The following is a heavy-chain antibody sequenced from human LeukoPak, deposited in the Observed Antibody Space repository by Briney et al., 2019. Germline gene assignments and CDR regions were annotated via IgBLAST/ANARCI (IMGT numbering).Heavy chain of an antibody. D-gene: IGHD6-19*01. J-gene: IGHJ4*02. CDR1: GYTFSSYW. CDR3: ARSSSGWEGCFDY. CDR2: IKQDGSEK. V-gene: IGHV3-7*01. Sequence: GGSLILSCAASGYTFSSYWMSWVRQAPGRGLEWVANIKQDGSEKYYVDSVKGRFTISRDNAKNSLYLQMNSLRAEDTAVYYCARSSSGWEGCFDYWGQGTLVTVSS.